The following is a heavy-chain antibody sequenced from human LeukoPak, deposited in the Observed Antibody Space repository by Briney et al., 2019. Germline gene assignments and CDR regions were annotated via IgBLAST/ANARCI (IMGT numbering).Heavy chain of an antibody. CDR1: GYTFTSYD. J-gene: IGHJ4*03. Sequence: ASVKVSCKASGYTFTSYDINWVRQATGQGLEWMGWMNPNSGNTGYAQKFQGRVTITRNTSISTAYMELSSLRSEDTAVYYCARVSIAARHRFDYWGQGTMVTVSS. CDR3: ARVSIAARHRFDY. D-gene: IGHD6-6*01. CDR2: MNPNSGNT. V-gene: IGHV1-8*03.